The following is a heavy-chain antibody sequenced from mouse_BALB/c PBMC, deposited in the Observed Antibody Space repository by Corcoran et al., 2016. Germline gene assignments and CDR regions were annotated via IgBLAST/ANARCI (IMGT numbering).Heavy chain of an antibody. Sequence: EVQLQQSGPELVKPGASVKMSCKASGYTFNSYVMHWVKQKPGQGLEWIGYINPYNDGTKYNEKFKGKATLTSDKSSSTAYMELSSLTSEDSAVYYCARGYGSSHWYFDVWGAGTTVTVSS. J-gene: IGHJ1*01. CDR2: INPYNDGT. V-gene: IGHV1S136*01. CDR1: GYTFNSYV. D-gene: IGHD1-1*01. CDR3: ARGYGSSHWYFDV.